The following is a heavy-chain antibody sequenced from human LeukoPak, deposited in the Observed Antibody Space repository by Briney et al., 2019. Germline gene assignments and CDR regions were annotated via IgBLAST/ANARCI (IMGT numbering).Heavy chain of an antibody. CDR2: INPNSGGT. D-gene: IGHD4-23*01. CDR3: ARDLGGFGYGGNDAFDI. J-gene: IGHJ3*02. Sequence: GASVEVSCKASGYTFTGYYMHWVRQAPGQGLEWMGWINPNSGGTNYAQKFQGRITMTRDTSISTAYMELSRLRSDDTAVYYCARDLGGFGYGGNDAFDIWGQGTMVTVSS. V-gene: IGHV1-2*02. CDR1: GYTFTGYY.